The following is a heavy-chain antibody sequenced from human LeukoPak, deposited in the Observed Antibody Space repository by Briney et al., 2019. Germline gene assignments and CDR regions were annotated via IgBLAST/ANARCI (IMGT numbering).Heavy chain of an antibody. CDR1: GFTFSSYS. J-gene: IGHJ5*01. CDR2: ISYDGSNK. V-gene: IGHV3-30*03. D-gene: IGHD3-22*01. CDR3: TRGMTYYYDSTGYFGDS. Sequence: PGGSLRLSCAASGFTFSSYSMNWVRQAPGKGLEWVAVISYDGSNKYYADSVKGRFTISRDNSKNTLYLQMNSLRVDDRALYYCTRGMTYYYDSTGYFGDSWGQGTLVTVSS.